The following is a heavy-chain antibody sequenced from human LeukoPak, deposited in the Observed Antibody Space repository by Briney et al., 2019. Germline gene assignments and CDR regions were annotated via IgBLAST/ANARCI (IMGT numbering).Heavy chain of an antibody. CDR2: ISGDGDNT. D-gene: IGHD6-19*01. J-gene: IGHJ4*02. CDR3: AREGHTTGWPPFDF. V-gene: IGHV3-43*02. Sequence: GGSLRLSCVASGFTLDDYALHWVRQAPGKGLEWISLISGDGDNTYYADSVKGRFTISRDNAKNSLYLQMNSLRAEDTAVYYCAREGHTTGWPPFDFWGQGTLVTVSS. CDR1: GFTLDDYA.